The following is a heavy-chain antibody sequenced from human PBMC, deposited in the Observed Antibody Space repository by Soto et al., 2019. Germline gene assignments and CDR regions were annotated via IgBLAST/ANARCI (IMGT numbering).Heavy chain of an antibody. D-gene: IGHD6-13*01. Sequence: TSETLSLTCAVYGGSFSGYYWSWIRQPPGKGLEWIGEINHSGSTNYNPSLKSRVTISVDTSKNQFSLKLSSVTAADTAVYYCVAEQQLVDYWGQGTLVTVSS. CDR1: GGSFSGYY. J-gene: IGHJ4*02. CDR2: INHSGST. CDR3: VAEQQLVDY. V-gene: IGHV4-34*01.